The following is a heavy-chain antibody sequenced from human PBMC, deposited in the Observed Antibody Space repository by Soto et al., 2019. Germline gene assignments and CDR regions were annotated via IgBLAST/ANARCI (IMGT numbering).Heavy chain of an antibody. CDR3: ARDPGYSYGYN. CDR1: GGSISSSSYY. Sequence: SETLSLTCTVSGGSISSSSYYWGWIRQPPGKGLEWIGSIYYSGSTNYNPSLKSRVTISVDTSKNQFSLKLSSVTAADTAVYYCARDPGYSYGYNWGQGTLVTVSS. D-gene: IGHD5-18*01. V-gene: IGHV4-39*07. CDR2: IYYSGST. J-gene: IGHJ4*02.